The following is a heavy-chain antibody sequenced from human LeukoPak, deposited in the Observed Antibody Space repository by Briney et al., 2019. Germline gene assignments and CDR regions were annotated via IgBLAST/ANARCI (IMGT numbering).Heavy chain of an antibody. CDR2: IYTSGST. J-gene: IGHJ4*02. V-gene: IGHV4-4*07. Sequence: PSETLSLTCTVSGGSMSSYYWSWIRQPAGKGLEWIGRIYTSGSTNYNPSLKSRVTMSVDTSKNQFSLKLSSVTAADTAVYYCARQSYSSSLYYFDYWGQGTLVTVSS. CDR1: GGSMSSYY. CDR3: ARQSYSSSLYYFDY. D-gene: IGHD6-13*01.